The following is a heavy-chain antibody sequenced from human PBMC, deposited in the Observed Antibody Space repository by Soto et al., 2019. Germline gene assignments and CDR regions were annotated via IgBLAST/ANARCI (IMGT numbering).Heavy chain of an antibody. J-gene: IGHJ4*02. CDR1: GFTFDDYT. D-gene: IGHD2-15*01. V-gene: IGHV3-43*01. CDR2: ISWNGGST. Sequence: GGSLRLSCAASGFTFDDYTMHWVRQPPGKGLGWVSFISWNGGSTDYADSVKGRFTISRDNSKNSLFLQMNSLETEDTALYCCAKEKGETYSFDYWGQGTLVTVSS. CDR3: AKEKGETYSFDY.